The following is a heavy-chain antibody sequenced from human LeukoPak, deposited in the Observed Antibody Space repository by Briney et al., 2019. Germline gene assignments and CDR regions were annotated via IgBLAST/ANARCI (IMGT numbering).Heavy chain of an antibody. CDR1: GGSISSTSYY. Sequence: KASETPSLTCTVSGGSISSTSYYWNWIRQPAGKGLEWIGRIYISGSTNYNPSLKSRVSISLDTSKNQFFLNLTSVTAADTAVYYCARKGLTYFDPWGRGTLVTVSS. V-gene: IGHV4-61*02. D-gene: IGHD1-14*01. J-gene: IGHJ2*01. CDR2: IYISGST. CDR3: ARKGLTYFDP.